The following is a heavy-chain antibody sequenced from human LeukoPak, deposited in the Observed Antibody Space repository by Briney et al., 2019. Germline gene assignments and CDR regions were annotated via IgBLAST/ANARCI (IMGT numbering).Heavy chain of an antibody. CDR3: TKGLLS. CDR2: ISYDGSKK. CDR1: GFTFSISD. J-gene: IGHJ5*02. Sequence: PGGSLRLSCAASGFTFSISDMHWVRQAPGKGLQWVAFISYDGSKKHCADSVQGRCTISRGNSKNTLSLQLNSLRADDTAVFYCTKGLLSWGQGTLLTVAA. V-gene: IGHV3-30*02.